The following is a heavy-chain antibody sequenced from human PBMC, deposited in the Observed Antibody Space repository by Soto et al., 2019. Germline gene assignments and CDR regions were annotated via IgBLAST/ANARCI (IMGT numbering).Heavy chain of an antibody. J-gene: IGHJ6*02. V-gene: IGHV3-72*01. CDR2: IRNRANSYTT. D-gene: IGHD3-10*01. CDR3: ARDRVAVRGAWIGYDMDV. Sequence: EVQLVESGGGLVQPGGSLRLSCAASGLTFSDHYMGWIRQAPGQGLEWVGRIRNRANSYTTEYAASGKGSFTISRDDSKTSMYLQMNSLKTEDTAFYYCARDRVAVRGAWIGYDMDVWGQGTTVTVS. CDR1: GLTFSDHY.